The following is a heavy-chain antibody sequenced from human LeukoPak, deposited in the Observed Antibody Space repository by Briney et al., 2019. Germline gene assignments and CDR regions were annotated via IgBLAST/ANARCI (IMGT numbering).Heavy chain of an antibody. CDR2: ISGSGGST. D-gene: IGHD2-2*01. CDR1: GFTFSSYA. CDR3: AKAKYQLPHDY. J-gene: IGHJ4*02. Sequence: PGGSLRLSCAASGFTFSSYAMSWVRQAPGKGLEWVSAISGSGGSTYYADSVKGRFTISRDNSKNTLYLQMSSLRTEGTAVYYCAKAKYQLPHDYWGQGTLVTVSS. V-gene: IGHV3-23*01.